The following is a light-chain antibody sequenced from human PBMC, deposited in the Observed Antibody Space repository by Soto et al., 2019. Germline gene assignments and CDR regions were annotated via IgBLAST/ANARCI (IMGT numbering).Light chain of an antibody. Sequence: DIQMTQSPSTLSASVGDRVTITCRASQSISSWLAWYQQKPGKAPKLLIYHASSLESGVPSRVSGSGSGTEFTLTISSLQPDDFATYYCQQYNSLWTFGQGTKVEIK. CDR2: HAS. CDR3: QQYNSLWT. CDR1: QSISSW. J-gene: IGKJ1*01. V-gene: IGKV1-5*01.